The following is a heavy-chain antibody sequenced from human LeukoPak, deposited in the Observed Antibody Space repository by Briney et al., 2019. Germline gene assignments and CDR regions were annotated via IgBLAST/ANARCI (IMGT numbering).Heavy chain of an antibody. V-gene: IGHV3-21*01. D-gene: IGHD6-19*01. CDR1: GFTFSSYS. CDR2: ISSSSSYI. CDR3: AKGIAVAGTWFDY. Sequence: PGGSLRLSCAPSGFTFSSYSMNWVRQAPGKGLEWVSSISSSSSYIYYADSVKGRFTISRDNAKNSLYLQMNNLRAEDTAVYYCAKGIAVAGTWFDYWGQGTLVTVSS. J-gene: IGHJ4*02.